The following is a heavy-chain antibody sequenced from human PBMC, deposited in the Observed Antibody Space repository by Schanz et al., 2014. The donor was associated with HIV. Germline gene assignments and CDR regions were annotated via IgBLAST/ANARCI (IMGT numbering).Heavy chain of an antibody. Sequence: EEQLVESGGGLVQPGGSLRLSCAASGFTFSSYTMTWVRQAPGKGLEWVSGIGGSRGGTYYADSVKGRFTISRDNGKNSLFLQMNSLRVEDTAVYYCAKMARSVAANTNFDYWGQGTLVTVSS. CDR1: GFTFSSYT. CDR2: IGGSRGGT. D-gene: IGHD6-19*01. V-gene: IGHV3-23*04. J-gene: IGHJ4*02. CDR3: AKMARSVAANTNFDY.